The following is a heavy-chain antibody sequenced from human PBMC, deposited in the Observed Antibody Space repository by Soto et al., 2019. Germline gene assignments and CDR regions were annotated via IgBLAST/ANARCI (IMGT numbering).Heavy chain of an antibody. J-gene: IGHJ4*02. D-gene: IGHD3-9*01. V-gene: IGHV4-59*08. CDR1: GGSISSYY. CDR3: ASPSYDILTGYPTSFDY. CDR2: IYYSGST. Sequence: PSETLSLTCTVSGGSISSYYWSWIRQPPGKGLEWIGYIYYSGSTNYNPSLKSRVTISVDTSKNQFSLKLSSVTAADTAVYYCASPSYDILTGYPTSFDYWGQGTLVTVS.